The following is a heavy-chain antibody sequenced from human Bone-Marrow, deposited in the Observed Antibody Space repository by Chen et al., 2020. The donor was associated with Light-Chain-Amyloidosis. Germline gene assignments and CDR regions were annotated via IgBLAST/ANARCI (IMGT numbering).Heavy chain of an antibody. D-gene: IGHD3-3*01. Sequence: VQLLQSGGGSVQPGGSLRLSCVASGFTFDTHAMSWVRQTPGKGLEWVAYISYDEINKYYADSVKGRFTISRDSSKTTLYLQMNRLRAEDTAVYYCAKDREVRSMEWSYYMDAWGTGTTVTVSS. J-gene: IGHJ6*03. V-gene: IGHV3-30*04. CDR2: ISYDEINK. CDR1: GFTFDTHA. CDR3: AKDREVRSMEWSYYMDA.